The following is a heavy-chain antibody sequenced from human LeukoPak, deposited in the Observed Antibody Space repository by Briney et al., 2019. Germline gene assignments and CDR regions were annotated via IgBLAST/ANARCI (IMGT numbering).Heavy chain of an antibody. D-gene: IGHD3-3*01. Sequence: PSETLSLTCTVSGGSISSGSYYWSWIRQPAGKGLGWIGRIYTSGSTNYNPSLKSRVTISVDTSKNQFSLKLSSVTAADTAVYYCARDRFDAVPHNWFDPWGQGTLVTVSS. V-gene: IGHV4-61*02. J-gene: IGHJ5*02. CDR1: GGSISSGSYY. CDR3: ARDRFDAVPHNWFDP. CDR2: IYTSGST.